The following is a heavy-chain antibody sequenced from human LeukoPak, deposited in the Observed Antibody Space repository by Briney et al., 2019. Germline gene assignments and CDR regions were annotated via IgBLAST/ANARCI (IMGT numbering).Heavy chain of an antibody. CDR2: INDDGRTT. CDR1: GFTFSYYW. D-gene: IGHD3-9*01. J-gene: IGHJ4*02. Sequence: GGSLRLSCAASGFTFSYYWMHWVRQAPGEGLVWVSRINDDGRTTTYADSVKGRFTISRDNAKNSLHLQMNSLRAEDTAVYYCVRSVLTGYYRGYFDYWGQGTLVTVSS. CDR3: VRSVLTGYYRGYFDY. V-gene: IGHV3-74*03.